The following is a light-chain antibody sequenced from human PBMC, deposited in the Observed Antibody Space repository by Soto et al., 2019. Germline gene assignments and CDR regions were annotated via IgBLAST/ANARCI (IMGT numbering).Light chain of an antibody. J-gene: IGKJ3*01. CDR3: QQYGSSLFT. V-gene: IGKV3-20*01. Sequence: EIVLTQSPGTLSLSPGERATLSGRASQSVSSSYLDWYQQKPGQAPRLLIYGASSRATGIPHRFSGSGSGTYFSLTISRLEPEDFQVYYGQQYGSSLFTFGPGAKVDIK. CDR1: QSVSSSY. CDR2: GAS.